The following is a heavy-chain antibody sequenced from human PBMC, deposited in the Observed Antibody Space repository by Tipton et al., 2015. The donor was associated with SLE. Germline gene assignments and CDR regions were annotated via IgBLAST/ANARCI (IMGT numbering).Heavy chain of an antibody. Sequence: WSWIRQPPGKGLEWIGEINHSGSTNYKPSLKSRVTISVDTSKKQFPLKLSSVTAADTAVYYCARGHTAMVGSLYYYGMDVWGQGTTVTVSS. J-gene: IGHJ6*02. CDR3: ARGHTAMVGSLYYYGMDV. CDR2: INHSGST. D-gene: IGHD5-18*01. V-gene: IGHV4-34*01.